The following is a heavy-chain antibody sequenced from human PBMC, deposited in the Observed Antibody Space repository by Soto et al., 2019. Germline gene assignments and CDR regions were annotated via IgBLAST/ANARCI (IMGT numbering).Heavy chain of an antibody. Sequence: EGSLRLSCAASGFTFSSYSMSWVRQAPGKGLEWVSGFRTSGDGGTTYYADSVKGRFTISRDNSKNMLFLQMNSLRAEDTAIYYCAKKVNSGPGSQYFDYWGQGTLVTVSS. CDR3: AKKVNSGPGSQYFDY. J-gene: IGHJ4*02. D-gene: IGHD3-10*01. V-gene: IGHV3-23*01. CDR1: GFTFSSYS. CDR2: FRTSGDGGTT.